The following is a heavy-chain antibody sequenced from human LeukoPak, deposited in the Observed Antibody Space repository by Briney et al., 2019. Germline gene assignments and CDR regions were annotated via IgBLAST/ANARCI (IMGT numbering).Heavy chain of an antibody. Sequence: SVKVSCKASGGTFSSYAISWVRQAPGQGLEWMGRIIPILGTANYAQKFQGRVTITADKSTSTAYMELSSLRSEDTAVYYCATTPSTDCSSTSCYGFDYWGQGTLVTVSS. CDR2: IIPILGTA. CDR1: GGTFSSYA. V-gene: IGHV1-69*04. D-gene: IGHD2-2*01. J-gene: IGHJ4*02. CDR3: ATTPSTDCSSTSCYGFDY.